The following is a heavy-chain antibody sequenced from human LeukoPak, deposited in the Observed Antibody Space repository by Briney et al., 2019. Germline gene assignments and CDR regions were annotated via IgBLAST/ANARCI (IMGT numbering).Heavy chain of an antibody. CDR1: GFTFSSYG. D-gene: IGHD3-22*01. CDR2: ISYDGSNK. CDR3: AKDSVTKVYYYDSSGYAALDY. Sequence: PGRSLRLSCAASGFTFSSYGMHWVRQAPGKGLEWVAVISYDGSNKYYADSVKGRFTISRDNSKNTLYLQMNSLRAEDTAVYYCAKDSVTKVYYYDSSGYAALDYWGQGTLVTVSS. J-gene: IGHJ4*02. V-gene: IGHV3-30*18.